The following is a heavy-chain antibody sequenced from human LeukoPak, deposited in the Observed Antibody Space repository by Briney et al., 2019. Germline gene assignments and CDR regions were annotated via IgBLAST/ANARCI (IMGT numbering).Heavy chain of an antibody. D-gene: IGHD3-22*01. V-gene: IGHV1-69*05. CDR2: IIPIFGTA. CDR3: AGVKKVNYDSSGPYGY. J-gene: IGHJ4*02. Sequence: ASVKVPCKASGGTFSSYAISWVRQAPGQGLEWMGRIIPIFGTANYAQKFQGRVTITTDESTSTAYMELSSLRSEDTAVYYCAGVKKVNYDSSGPYGYWGQGTLVTVSS. CDR1: GGTFSSYA.